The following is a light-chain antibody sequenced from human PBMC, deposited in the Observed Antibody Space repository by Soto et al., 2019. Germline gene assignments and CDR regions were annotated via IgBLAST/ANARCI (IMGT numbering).Light chain of an antibody. J-gene: IGKJ4*01. CDR1: QSVSSSY. CDR3: QQFSSYPLT. CDR2: DAS. Sequence: IVFTQSPGTLSLSPGERATLSCRASQSVSSSYLAWYQQKPGQAPRLLIYDASSRATGIPDRFSGGGSGTEFTLTISRLEPEDFAVYYCQQFSSYPLTFGGGTKVDIK. V-gene: IGKV3-20*01.